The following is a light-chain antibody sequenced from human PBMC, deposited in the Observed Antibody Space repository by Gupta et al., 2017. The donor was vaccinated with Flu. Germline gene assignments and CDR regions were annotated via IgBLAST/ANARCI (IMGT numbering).Light chain of an antibody. J-gene: IGKJ4*01. V-gene: IGKV1-39*01. CDR3: QQSYSTPQT. Sequence: DIQMTQPPSSLSASVGDRVTITCRASQSISSYLNWYQQKPGKAPKLLIYAASSLQSWVPSRFSGSGSGTDFTLTISSLQPEDFATYYCQQSYSTPQTFGGGTKVEIK. CDR1: QSISSY. CDR2: AAS.